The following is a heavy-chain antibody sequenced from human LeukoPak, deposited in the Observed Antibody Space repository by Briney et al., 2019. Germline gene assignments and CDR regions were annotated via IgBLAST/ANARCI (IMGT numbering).Heavy chain of an antibody. Sequence: GGSLRLSCAASGFTFSSYTMNWVRQAPGKGLEWVSSISTSSIYIYYADSVKGRFTISRDNAKNSLYLQMNSLRAEDTAIYYCARDSRYSGSFYDENEYFQHWGQGTLVTVSS. D-gene: IGHD1-26*01. CDR3: ARDSRYSGSFYDENEYFQH. V-gene: IGHV3-21*04. CDR1: GFTFSSYT. CDR2: ISTSSIYI. J-gene: IGHJ1*01.